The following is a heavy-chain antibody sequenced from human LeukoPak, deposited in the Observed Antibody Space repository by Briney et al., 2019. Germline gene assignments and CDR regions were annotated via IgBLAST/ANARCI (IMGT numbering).Heavy chain of an antibody. Sequence: ASVKVSCKASGYTFTSYGISWVRQAPGQGLEWRGWISANNGYTSYAQNYQDRVAMTTDTSTSTAYMELRSLRSDDTAVYYCARDWEYCSSTNCYRGDRNWFDPWGQGTLVTVSS. CDR2: ISANNGYT. D-gene: IGHD2-2*01. CDR1: GYTFTSYG. V-gene: IGHV1-18*01. J-gene: IGHJ5*02. CDR3: ARDWEYCSSTNCYRGDRNWFDP.